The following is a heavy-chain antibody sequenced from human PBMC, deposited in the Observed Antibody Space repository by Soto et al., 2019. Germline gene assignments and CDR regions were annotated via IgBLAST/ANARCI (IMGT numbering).Heavy chain of an antibody. CDR1: GFTFSDHY. D-gene: IGHD2-8*02. CDR2: IRNKDNSYTT. CDR3: ASVQVGGFPFKAFDF. Sequence: EVQLVESGGGLVQPGGSLRLSCAASGFTFSDHYMDWVRQAPGRGLEWLCRIRNKDNSYTTDYAASVKGRFTISREDSKISLYLQMNSLKTEDTAVYYCASVQVGGFPFKAFDFWGPGTMVTVSS. V-gene: IGHV3-72*01. J-gene: IGHJ3*01.